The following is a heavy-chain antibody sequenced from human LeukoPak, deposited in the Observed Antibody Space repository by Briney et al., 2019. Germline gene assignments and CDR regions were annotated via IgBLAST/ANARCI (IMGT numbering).Heavy chain of an antibody. Sequence: GGSQSLSGTASGFTFGDYTMSWGRQAPGKGLEWGSAISGSGGSTYYADSVKGRISISRDKSKTTLFLQMNSLRREDTAVYYCAELGITMIGGVWGKGTTVTISS. J-gene: IGHJ6*04. D-gene: IGHD3-10*02. CDR1: GFTFGDYT. CDR2: ISGSGGST. V-gene: IGHV3-23*01. CDR3: AELGITMIGGV.